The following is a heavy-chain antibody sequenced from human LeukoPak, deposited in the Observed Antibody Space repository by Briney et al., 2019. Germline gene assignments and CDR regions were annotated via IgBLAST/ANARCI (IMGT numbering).Heavy chain of an antibody. Sequence: SVTVSCTASGGTFSIYAISWVRQAPGQGLEWMGGIIPIFGTANYAQKFQGRVTITADESTSTAYMELSSLRSEDTAVYYCAYTHGYGAGPSNWFDPWGQGTLVTVSS. V-gene: IGHV1-69*13. CDR1: GGTFSIYA. CDR3: AYTHGYGAGPSNWFDP. D-gene: IGHD2-2*03. CDR2: IIPIFGTA. J-gene: IGHJ5*02.